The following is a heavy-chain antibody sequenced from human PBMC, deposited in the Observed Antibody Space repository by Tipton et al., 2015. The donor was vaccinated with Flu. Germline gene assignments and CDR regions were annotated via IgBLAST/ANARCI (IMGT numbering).Heavy chain of an antibody. J-gene: IGHJ4*02. CDR2: FYTSGKT. V-gene: IGHV4-61*02. CDR1: GGSISSGSYY. CDR3: TRDSYGDYVDGAPGD. D-gene: IGHD4-17*01. Sequence: TLSLTCTVSGGSISSGSYYWSWIRQSAGKGLEWIGRFYTSGKTYYNPSLKSRVTISIDTSKNQFSLKLSSVTAADTAVYYCTRDSYGDYVDGAPGDWGQGTLVTVSS.